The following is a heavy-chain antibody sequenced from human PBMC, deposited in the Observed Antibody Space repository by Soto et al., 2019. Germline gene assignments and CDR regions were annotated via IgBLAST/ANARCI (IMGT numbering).Heavy chain of an antibody. CDR3: ARDGTIFGVVIPYFDY. V-gene: IGHV3-30-3*01. D-gene: IGHD3-3*01. CDR1: GFTFSSYA. J-gene: IGHJ4*02. Sequence: GGSLRLSCAASGFTFSSYAMHWVRQAPGKGLEWVAVISYDGSNKYYADSVKGRFTISRDNSKNTLYLQMNSLRAEDTAVYYCARDGTIFGVVIPYFDYWGQGTLVTVS. CDR2: ISYDGSNK.